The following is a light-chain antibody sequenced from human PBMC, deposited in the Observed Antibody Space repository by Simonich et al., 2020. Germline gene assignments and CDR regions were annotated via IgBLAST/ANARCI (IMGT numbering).Light chain of an antibody. Sequence: EIVMTQSTDSLAVSLGERATINCKSSQSVLYSSNNKNYFAWYQQKPGQPPKLLIYWASTRESGVPDRFSGSGSGTDFTLTISSLQAEDVAVYYCQQYYSTPLTFGGGTKVEIK. J-gene: IGKJ4*01. V-gene: IGKV4-1*01. CDR1: QSVLYSSNNKNY. CDR2: WAS. CDR3: QQYYSTPLT.